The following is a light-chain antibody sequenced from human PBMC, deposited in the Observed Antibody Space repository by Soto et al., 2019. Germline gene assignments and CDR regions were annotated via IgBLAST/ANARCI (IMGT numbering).Light chain of an antibody. V-gene: IGKV3-20*01. CDR3: HYYGTSHPWT. Sequence: EVVLTQSPGALSLSPGEGVTLSCRASQNIRGNELAWYRQKRGQAPRLLMYGGSTRADGIPDRFSGRGTGTNFTLTISRLKPEDSAVYYCHYYGTSHPWTFGQGTKLEIK. CDR2: GGS. J-gene: IGKJ1*01. CDR1: QNIRGNE.